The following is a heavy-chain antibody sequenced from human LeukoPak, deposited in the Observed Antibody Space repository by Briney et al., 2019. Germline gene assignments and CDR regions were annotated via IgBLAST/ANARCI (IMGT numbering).Heavy chain of an antibody. V-gene: IGHV1-18*01. J-gene: IGHJ4*02. CDR1: GYTFTTYG. CDR3: ARGRSSSGYFDY. CDR2: ISAYNGNT. Sequence: ASVRVSSMASGYTFTTYGISWVRQAPGQGVEWMGWISAYNGNTNYAQKLQGRVTMTTDTTTSTAYMELRSLRSDDTAVYYCARGRSSSGYFDYWGQGTLVTVSS. D-gene: IGHD6-13*01.